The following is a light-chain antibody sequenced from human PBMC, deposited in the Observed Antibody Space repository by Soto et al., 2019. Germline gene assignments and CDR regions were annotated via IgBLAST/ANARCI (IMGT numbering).Light chain of an antibody. CDR1: SSDVGGYNY. CDR3: SSYTSSSTLYV. J-gene: IGLJ1*01. V-gene: IGLV2-14*01. Sequence: QSALTQPASVPGSPGQSITISCTGTSSDVGGYNYVSWYQQHPGKAPKLMIYEVSNRPPGVSNRFSGSKSGNTASLTISGLQAEDEADYYCSSYTSSSTLYVFGTGTKVTVL. CDR2: EVS.